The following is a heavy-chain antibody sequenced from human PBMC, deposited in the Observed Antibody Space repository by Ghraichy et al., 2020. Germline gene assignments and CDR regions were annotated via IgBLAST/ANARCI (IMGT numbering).Heavy chain of an antibody. Sequence: GGSLRLSCAASEFTFSNYGMHWVRQAPGKGLEWVAVISYDGSNKYYTDSVKGRFTISRDNSKNTLYLQMNSLRVEDTAVYYCAKDWALGGTGFDYWGQGTLVTVSS. CDR3: AKDWALGGTGFDY. CDR1: EFTFSNYG. D-gene: IGHD2-15*01. J-gene: IGHJ4*02. CDR2: ISYDGSNK. V-gene: IGHV3-30*18.